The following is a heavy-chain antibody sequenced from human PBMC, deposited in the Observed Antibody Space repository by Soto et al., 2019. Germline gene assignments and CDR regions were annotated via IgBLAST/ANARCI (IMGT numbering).Heavy chain of an antibody. V-gene: IGHV5-51*01. CDR3: ARWQDYSDSSGYYADH. CDR1: GYSFISYW. CDR2: IYPSDSDT. D-gene: IGHD3-22*01. J-gene: IGHJ4*02. Sequence: PGESLKISCKGSGYSFISYWIGWARQMPGKGLEWMGIIYPSDSDTTYSPSFQGQVTISVGKSATTAYLQWSGLKASDTAMYYCARWQDYSDSSGYYADHWGQGTLVTVSS.